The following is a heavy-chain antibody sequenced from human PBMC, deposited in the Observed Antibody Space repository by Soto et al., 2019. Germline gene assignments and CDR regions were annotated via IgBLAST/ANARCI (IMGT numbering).Heavy chain of an antibody. Sequence: EVQLLESGGGLVQPGGSLRLSCAASGFTFSDYAMSWVRQAPGKGLEWVSGISGSGGRTYYADSVQGRFTISRDNSKNTLYLQMSSLRVEGTAVYNCAKGRGLLSLLLPMNWGQGTLVTVSS. V-gene: IGHV3-23*01. CDR2: ISGSGGRT. CDR1: GFTFSDYA. J-gene: IGHJ4*02. D-gene: IGHD1-26*01. CDR3: AKGRGLLSLLLPMN.